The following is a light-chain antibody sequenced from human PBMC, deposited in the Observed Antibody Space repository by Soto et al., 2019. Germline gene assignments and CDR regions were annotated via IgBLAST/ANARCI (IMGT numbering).Light chain of an antibody. CDR2: GAS. CDR1: QSVGSN. V-gene: IGKV3-15*01. CDR3: QQYNNWPPDRT. J-gene: IGKJ1*01. Sequence: EIVMKQSPATLSVSPGERATLSCRASQSVGSNLAWYQQKPCQAPRLLIYGASTSATGIPARFSGSGSGTEFTLTISSLQSEDFAIYFCQQYNNWPPDRTFGQGTKVELK.